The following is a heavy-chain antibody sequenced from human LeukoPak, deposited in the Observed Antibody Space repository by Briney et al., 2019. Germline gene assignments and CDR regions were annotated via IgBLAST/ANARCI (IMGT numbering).Heavy chain of an antibody. V-gene: IGHV1-2*02. D-gene: IGHD7-27*01. CDR2: INPNSGGT. CDR1: GYTFTVYF. CDR3: GRNRLGKALDI. Sequence: ASVRFSCKASGYTFTVYFMHWVRQAPGQGLEWMGWINPNSGGTKFEQNFQDRVTMTRDTSISTAYLELSRLRSDDTAVYYCGRNRLGKALDIWGQGTLVSVSS. J-gene: IGHJ3*02.